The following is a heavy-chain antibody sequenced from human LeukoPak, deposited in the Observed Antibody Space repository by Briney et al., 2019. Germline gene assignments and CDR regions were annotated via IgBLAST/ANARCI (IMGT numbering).Heavy chain of an antibody. V-gene: IGHV3-74*01. D-gene: IGHD6-13*01. Sequence: GGSLRLSCAASGFTFSDYWMHWVRQAPGKGLVRVSRVNRDGSSTSYADSVKGRFTVSRDNAKNTLSLQMNSLRAEDTAVYYCARDRSMSAAGDTYWGQGTLVTVSS. J-gene: IGHJ4*02. CDR1: GFTFSDYW. CDR2: VNRDGSST. CDR3: ARDRSMSAAGDTY.